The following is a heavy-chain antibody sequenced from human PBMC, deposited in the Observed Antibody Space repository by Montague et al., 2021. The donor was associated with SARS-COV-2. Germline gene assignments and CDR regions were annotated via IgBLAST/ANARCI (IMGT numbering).Heavy chain of an antibody. CDR3: ARWDPQTLTVISLRGKSANEY. D-gene: IGHD4-11*01. J-gene: IGHJ4*02. CDR2: INDRGVTNY. Sequence: SETLSLTCAVYGESFSGFFWSWIRQPPGKGLEWIAEINDRGVTNYNYNPSLGSRVTISADTSKNQFSLKLRSVTAADTAVYYCARWDPQTLTVISLRGKSANEYWGQGTLVTAAS. V-gene: IGHV4-34*01. CDR1: GESFSGFF.